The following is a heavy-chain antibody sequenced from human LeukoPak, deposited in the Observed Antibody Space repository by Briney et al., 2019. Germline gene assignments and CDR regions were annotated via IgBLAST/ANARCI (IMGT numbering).Heavy chain of an antibody. CDR3: ARDVGSSWLYYFDY. V-gene: IGHV3-11*01. D-gene: IGHD6-13*01. J-gene: IGHJ4*02. CDR1: GFTFSDYY. CDR2: ISSSGSTI. Sequence: GGSLRLSCAASGFTFSDYYMSWIRQAPGKGLEWVSYISSSGSTIYYADSAKGRFTISRDNAKNSLYLQMNSLRAEDTAVYYCARDVGSSWLYYFDYWGQGTLVTVSS.